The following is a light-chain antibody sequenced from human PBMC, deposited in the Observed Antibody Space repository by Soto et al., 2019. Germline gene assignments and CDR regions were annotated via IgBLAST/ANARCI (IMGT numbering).Light chain of an antibody. V-gene: IGKV3-20*01. CDR2: GAS. Sequence: EIVLTQSPGTLSLSPGEIATLSCRASQRVASSHIAWYRQKPGQAPWLLSYGASNRAPGIPDSFSGSGSGAAFTLAISRLEAEDAAVYYCQHYGSSPPYTFSQGTKLKIK. J-gene: IGKJ2*01. CDR1: QRVASSH. CDR3: QHYGSSPPYT.